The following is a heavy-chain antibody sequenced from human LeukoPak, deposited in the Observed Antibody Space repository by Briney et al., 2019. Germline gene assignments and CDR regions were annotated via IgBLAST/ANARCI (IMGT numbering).Heavy chain of an antibody. D-gene: IGHD5-12*01. V-gene: IGHV3-23*01. CDR2: ISGSGGST. J-gene: IGHJ4*02. CDR3: ASRSGGDGGYVYFDY. Sequence: GGSLRLSCAASGFTLSSYAMSWVRQAPGKGLEWVSAISGSGGSTYYADSVKGRFTISRDNSKNTLYLQMNSLRAEDTAVYYCASRSGGDGGYVYFDYWGQGTLVTVSS. CDR1: GFTLSSYA.